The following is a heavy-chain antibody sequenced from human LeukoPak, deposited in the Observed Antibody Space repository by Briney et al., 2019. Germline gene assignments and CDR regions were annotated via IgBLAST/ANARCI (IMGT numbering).Heavy chain of an antibody. CDR3: ARGGGYCSGGSCPTIYYFDY. D-gene: IGHD2-15*01. CDR2: ISSSGSTI. J-gene: IGHJ4*02. V-gene: IGHV3-48*03. Sequence: GGSLRLSCAASGFTFSSYEMNWVRQAPGKGLEWVSYISSSGSTIYYADSVKGRFTISRDNAKNSLYLQMTSLRAEDTAVYYCARGGGYCSGGSCPTIYYFDYWGQGTLVTVSS. CDR1: GFTFSSYE.